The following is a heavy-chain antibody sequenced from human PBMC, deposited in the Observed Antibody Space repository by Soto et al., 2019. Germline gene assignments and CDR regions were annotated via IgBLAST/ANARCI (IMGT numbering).Heavy chain of an antibody. Sequence: GSLRLSCAASGFTFSGYSVNWVRQAPGKGLEWVSYISSGSKTIYYAESVKGRFTVSRDNARNSQYLQMNSLRDEDTAVYYCVREDILGVRSFDYWGQGTLVTVSS. CDR3: VREDILGVRSFDY. J-gene: IGHJ4*02. CDR2: ISSGSKTI. CDR1: GFTFSGYS. D-gene: IGHD3-9*01. V-gene: IGHV3-48*02.